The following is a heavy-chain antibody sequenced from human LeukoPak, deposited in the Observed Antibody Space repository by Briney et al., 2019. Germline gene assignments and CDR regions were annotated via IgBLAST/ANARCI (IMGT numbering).Heavy chain of an antibody. Sequence: SGGSLRLSCAASGFTFNIYSMNWVRQAPGKGLEWVSYIGASSSIIYYADSVKDRFTISRDNAKNSLYLQMNSLRDDDPAVYYCARDLGRPGDGQSYYFDSWGQGTLVTVSS. D-gene: IGHD2-21*01. V-gene: IGHV3-48*02. CDR1: GFTFNIYS. CDR3: ARDLGRPGDGQSYYFDS. J-gene: IGHJ4*02. CDR2: IGASSSII.